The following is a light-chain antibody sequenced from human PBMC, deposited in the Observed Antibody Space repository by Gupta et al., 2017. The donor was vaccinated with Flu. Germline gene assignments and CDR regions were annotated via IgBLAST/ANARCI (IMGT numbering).Light chain of an antibody. V-gene: IGKV3-11*01. CDR2: DAS. J-gene: IGKJ4*01. CDR3: QQRMDWPLT. Sequence: EIQLTQSAATLSLSPGETATPSCRASQDIDSFLAWYQQKPGQAPRLVIYDASRRATGTPARFSGSGFGTDFTLNINSLGPEDSAVYYCQQRMDWPLTFVGGTKVEIK. CDR1: QDIDSF.